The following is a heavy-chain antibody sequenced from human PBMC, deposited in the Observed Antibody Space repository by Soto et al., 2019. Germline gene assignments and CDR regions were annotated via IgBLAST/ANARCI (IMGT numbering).Heavy chain of an antibody. CDR2: IYWDDDK. CDR1: GFSLTTSGVG. CDR3: AHRVLRTVFGLVTTTTISFGF. V-gene: IGHV2-5*02. D-gene: IGHD3-3*01. J-gene: IGHJ4*02. Sequence: QITLNESGPTQVKPRQTLTLTCTFSGFSLTTSGVGVGWIRQSRGTGPAWLALIYWDDDKRYSPSLKSTLTTTKDTAKNQVVLTMTDFDPADTATYYCAHRVLRTVFGLVTTTTISFGFSAQGTPVAASS.